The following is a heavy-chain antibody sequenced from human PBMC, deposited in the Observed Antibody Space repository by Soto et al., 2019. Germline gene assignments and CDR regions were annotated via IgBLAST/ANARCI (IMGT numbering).Heavy chain of an antibody. V-gene: IGHV3-74*01. Sequence: GGSLRLSCSASGFTFSSYWMHWVRQAPGNGLVWVSRINSDGSSTSYANSVKGRFTISRHNARDTLYLQMNDLSDEDTGLYFCTRGAGAAADGTGAHWGPGTQVTVSS. CDR2: INSDGSST. CDR3: TRGAGAAADGTGAH. CDR1: GFTFSSYW. J-gene: IGHJ4*02. D-gene: IGHD3-10*01.